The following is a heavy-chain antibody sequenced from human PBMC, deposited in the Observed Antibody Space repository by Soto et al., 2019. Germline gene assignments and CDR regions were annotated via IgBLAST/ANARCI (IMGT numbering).Heavy chain of an antibody. V-gene: IGHV4-39*01. CDR1: GGSISSSSYY. Sequence: PSETLSLTCTVSGGSISSSSYYWGWIRQPPGKGLEWIGSIYYSGSTYYNPSLKSRVTISVDTSKNQFSLKLSSVTAADTAVYYCARHTTVVNSRQTFDYWGQGTLVTVSS. CDR3: ARHTTVVNSRQTFDY. D-gene: IGHD2-15*01. J-gene: IGHJ4*02. CDR2: IYYSGST.